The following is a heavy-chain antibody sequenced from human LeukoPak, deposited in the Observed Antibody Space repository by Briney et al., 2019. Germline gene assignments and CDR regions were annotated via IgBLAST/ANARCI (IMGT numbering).Heavy chain of an antibody. CDR1: GFTFSSYG. J-gene: IGHJ6*03. CDR3: AKRSYGWAYYDYYYMDV. V-gene: IGHV3-30*18. Sequence: GGSLRLSCAASGFTFSSYGMHWVRQAPGKGLEWVAVISYDGSNKYYADSVKGRFTISRDNSKNTLYLQMNSLRAEDTAVYYCAKRSYGWAYYDYYYMDVWGKGTTVTVSS. D-gene: IGHD5-18*01. CDR2: ISYDGSNK.